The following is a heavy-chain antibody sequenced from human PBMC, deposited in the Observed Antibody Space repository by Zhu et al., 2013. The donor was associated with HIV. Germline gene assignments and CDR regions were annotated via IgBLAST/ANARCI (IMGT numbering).Heavy chain of an antibody. CDR2: IIPIFGTA. J-gene: IGHJ4*02. CDR3: AREGNYGGNSIRTNFDY. CDR1: GGTFSSYA. Sequence: QVQLVQSGAEVKKPGSSVKVSCKASGGTFSSYAISWVRQAPGQGLEWMGGIIPIFGTANYAQKFQGRVTITADESTSTAYMELSSLRSEDTAVYYCAREGNYGGNSIRTNFDYWGQGTLVTVSS. V-gene: IGHV1-69*01. D-gene: IGHD2-21*02.